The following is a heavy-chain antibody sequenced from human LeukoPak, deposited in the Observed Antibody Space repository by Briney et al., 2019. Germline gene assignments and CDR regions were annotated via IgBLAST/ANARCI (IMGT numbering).Heavy chain of an antibody. J-gene: IGHJ4*02. V-gene: IGHV1-24*01. CDR1: GYTLTELS. Sequence: ASVKVSCKVSGYTLTELSMHWVRQAPGKGLEWMGGFDPEDGETIYAQKFQGRVTMTEDTSTDTAYMELSSLRSEDMAVYYCARDEGDGYNFYFDYWGQGTLVTVSS. CDR3: ARDEGDGYNFYFDY. D-gene: IGHD5-24*01. CDR2: FDPEDGET.